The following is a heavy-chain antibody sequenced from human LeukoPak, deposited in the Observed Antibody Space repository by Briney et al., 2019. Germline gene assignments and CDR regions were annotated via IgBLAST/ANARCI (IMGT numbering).Heavy chain of an antibody. J-gene: IGHJ3*02. CDR3: ARHSRSAYTGYENAFDI. CDR1: GDSISSSSYC. CDR2: IYNSANT. Sequence: PSETLSLTCTVSGDSISSSSYCWDWIRQPPGKGLEWIGNIYNSANTHYNPSLKTRITTSVDTSKNQFSLKLNSVTAADTGIYYCARHSRSAYTGYENAFDIWGQGTMVTVSS. V-gene: IGHV4-39*01. D-gene: IGHD5-12*01.